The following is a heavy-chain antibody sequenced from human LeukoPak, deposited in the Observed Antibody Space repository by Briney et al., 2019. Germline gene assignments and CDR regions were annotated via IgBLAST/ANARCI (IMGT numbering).Heavy chain of an antibody. CDR1: GYTFTSYY. CDR2: INPSGGST. Sequence: ASVKVSCKASGYTFTSYYMRWVRQPPGQGLEWMGIINPSGGSTNYAQKFQGRVTMTRDTSTSTVHMELSSLRSEDTAVYYCARMWGAAFNWFDPWGQGTLVTVPS. CDR3: ARMWGAAFNWFDP. D-gene: IGHD3-16*01. V-gene: IGHV1-46*01. J-gene: IGHJ5*02.